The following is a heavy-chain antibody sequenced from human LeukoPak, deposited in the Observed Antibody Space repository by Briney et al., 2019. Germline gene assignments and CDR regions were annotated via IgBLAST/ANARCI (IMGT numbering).Heavy chain of an antibody. V-gene: IGHV3-48*03. Sequence: GGSLRLSCAASGFTFSSYEMNWVRQAPGKGLEWVSYISSSGSTIYYADSVKGRSTISRDNAKNSLYLQMNSLRAEDTAVYYCARDGVSYAYYYYGMDVWGQGTTVTVSS. D-gene: IGHD1-26*01. CDR3: ARDGVSYAYYYYGMDV. CDR1: GFTFSSYE. CDR2: ISSSGSTI. J-gene: IGHJ6*02.